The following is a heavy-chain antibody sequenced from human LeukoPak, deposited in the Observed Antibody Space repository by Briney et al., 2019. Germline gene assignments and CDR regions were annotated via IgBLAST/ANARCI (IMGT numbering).Heavy chain of an antibody. Sequence: PGGSLRLSCAASGFTFSSYEMNWVRQAPGKGLEWVSYIRSSGSTIYYADSVKGRFTISRDNAKNSLYLQMNSLRAEDTAVYYCARSHFGELLLPFDYWGQGTLVTVSS. CDR2: IRSSGSTI. D-gene: IGHD3-10*01. CDR3: ARSHFGELLLPFDY. J-gene: IGHJ4*02. CDR1: GFTFSSYE. V-gene: IGHV3-48*03.